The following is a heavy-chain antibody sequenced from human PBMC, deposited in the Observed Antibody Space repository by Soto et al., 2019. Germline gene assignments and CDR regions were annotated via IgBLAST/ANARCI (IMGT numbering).Heavy chain of an antibody. CDR3: ARGDYYHYGVDV. V-gene: IGHV3-48*02. J-gene: IGHJ6*02. CDR1: GFTFSDFG. Sequence: DVQLVESGGGLVQPGGSLRLSCAASGFTFSDFGMNWVRQTPGKGLEWISYISSSSSSTIYYADSVKGRFTISGDNAKNSVYLQMNSLRDEDTAVYYCARGDYYHYGVDVWGQGTTVTVSS. CDR2: ISSSSSSTI.